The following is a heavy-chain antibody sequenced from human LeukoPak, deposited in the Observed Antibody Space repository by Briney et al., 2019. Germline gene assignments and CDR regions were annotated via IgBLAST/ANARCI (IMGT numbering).Heavy chain of an antibody. CDR1: GGSFSGYY. CDR3: ARGRIQYYDILTGYYQLDY. CDR2: INNSGST. V-gene: IGHV4-34*01. Sequence: PSETLSLTCAVSGGSFSGYYWSWIRQPPGKGLEWIGEINNSGSTNYNPSLKSRVTISVDTSKNQFSLRLSSVTAADTAVYYCARGRIQYYDILTGYYQLDYWGQGTLVTVSS. J-gene: IGHJ4*02. D-gene: IGHD3-9*01.